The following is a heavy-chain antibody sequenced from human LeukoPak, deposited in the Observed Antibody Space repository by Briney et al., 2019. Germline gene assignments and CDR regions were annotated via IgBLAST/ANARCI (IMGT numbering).Heavy chain of an antibody. CDR1: GYTFTGYY. V-gene: IGHV1-46*01. D-gene: IGHD3-3*01. CDR2: INPSGGST. J-gene: IGHJ3*02. CDR3: ARDLRYSIFGVGDAFDI. Sequence: ASVKVSCKASGYTFTGYYMHWVRQAPGQGLEWMGWINPSGGSTSYAQKFQGRVTMTRDMSTSTVYMELSSLRSEDTAVYYCARDLRYSIFGVGDAFDIWGQGTMVTVSS.